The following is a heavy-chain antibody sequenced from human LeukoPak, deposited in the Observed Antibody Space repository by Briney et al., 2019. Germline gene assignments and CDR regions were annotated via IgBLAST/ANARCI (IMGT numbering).Heavy chain of an antibody. CDR3: ARAPSEIGGYYPEYFRH. CDR1: GFTFSTYW. CDR2: IKSDGGT. V-gene: IGHV3-74*01. D-gene: IGHD3-22*01. Sequence: GGSLKLSCAASGFTFSTYWMHWARQAPGKGLVWVSRIKSDGGTNYADSVKGRFTISRDNAKKTVSLQMNSLRPEDTGVYYCARAPSEIGGYYPEYFRHWGQGTLVTVSS. J-gene: IGHJ1*01.